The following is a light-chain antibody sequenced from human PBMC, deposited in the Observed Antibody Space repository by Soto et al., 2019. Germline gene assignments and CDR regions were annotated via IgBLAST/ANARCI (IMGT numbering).Light chain of an antibody. CDR1: QSVSSTY. Sequence: EVVLTQSPGTLSLSPGERATLSCRASQSVSSTYLAWYQQKPGQDPRLLISGASSRATGIPDRFSGSGSGTDFTLTISRLEPEDFAVYYCQQHGSSPLTFGGGTKVDIK. J-gene: IGKJ4*01. V-gene: IGKV3-20*01. CDR2: GAS. CDR3: QQHGSSPLT.